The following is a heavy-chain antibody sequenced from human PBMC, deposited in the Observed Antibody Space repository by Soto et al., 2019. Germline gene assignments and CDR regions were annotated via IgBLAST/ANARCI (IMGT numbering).Heavy chain of an antibody. Sequence: ASVNVSCKASGYTFTSYGISWVRQAPGQGLEWMGWISAYNGNTNYAQKLQGRVTMTTDTSTSTAYMELRSLRSDDTAVYYCARSGSRELAYYYYGRDVWGKGNTVTVSS. D-gene: IGHD6-6*01. CDR2: ISAYNGNT. CDR3: ARSGSRELAYYYYGRDV. V-gene: IGHV1-18*04. J-gene: IGHJ6*04. CDR1: GYTFTSYG.